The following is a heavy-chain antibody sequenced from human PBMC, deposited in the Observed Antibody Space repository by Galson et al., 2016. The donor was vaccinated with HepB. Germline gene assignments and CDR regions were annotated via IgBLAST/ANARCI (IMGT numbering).Heavy chain of an antibody. D-gene: IGHD5-12*01. V-gene: IGHV3-23*01. Sequence: SLRLSCAASGFTFSSYAMSWVRQAPGKGLEWVSGISGSGYSTFYADSVQGRLTISRDNSKSTLYLQMKSLRAEDTAVYYCAKAEGLSASGYWLADSWGQGTLVTVSS. CDR3: AKAEGLSASGYWLADS. CDR1: GFTFSSYA. J-gene: IGHJ4*02. CDR2: ISGSGYST.